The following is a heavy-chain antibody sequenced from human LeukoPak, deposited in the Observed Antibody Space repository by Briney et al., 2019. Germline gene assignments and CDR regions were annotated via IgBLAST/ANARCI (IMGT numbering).Heavy chain of an antibody. D-gene: IGHD7-27*01. J-gene: IGHJ3*02. CDR1: GFTVSSNY. CDR3: ARAKFNWGSTDAFDI. CDR2: IYRGGST. V-gene: IGHV3-53*01. Sequence: PGGSLRLSCAASGFTVSSNYMSWVRQAPGKGLEGVSVIYRGGSTYYADSVKGRFTISRDNSKNTLYLQMNSLRAEDTAVYYCARAKFNWGSTDAFDIWGQGTMVTVSS.